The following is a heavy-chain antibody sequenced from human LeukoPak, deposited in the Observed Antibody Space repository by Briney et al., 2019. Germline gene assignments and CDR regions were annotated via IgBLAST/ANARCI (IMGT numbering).Heavy chain of an antibody. CDR1: GFTFSSYA. J-gene: IGHJ4*02. V-gene: IGHV3-23*01. CDR2: ITTSGGST. CDR3: AREDYSGYDFYDY. D-gene: IGHD5-12*01. Sequence: PGGSLRLSCAASGFTFSSYAMSWVRQAPGKGLEWVSSITTSGGSTSYADSVKGRFTISRDNAKNTLYLQMNSLRVEDTAVYYCAREDYSGYDFYDYWGQGSLVTVSS.